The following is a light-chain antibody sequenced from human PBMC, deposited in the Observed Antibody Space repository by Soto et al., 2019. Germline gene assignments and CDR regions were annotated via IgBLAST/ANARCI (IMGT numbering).Light chain of an antibody. J-gene: IGKJ1*01. Sequence: DIVMTQSPGTLSVSPGERVTLTCRASQSVSSNLAWYQQKPGQAPSLLIYGAFTRATGIPARFSGTGSGTEFTLTISSLQSEDSAMYYCQQYGYSFWTFGQGTKVDI. V-gene: IGKV3-15*01. CDR2: GAF. CDR1: QSVSSN. CDR3: QQYGYSFWT.